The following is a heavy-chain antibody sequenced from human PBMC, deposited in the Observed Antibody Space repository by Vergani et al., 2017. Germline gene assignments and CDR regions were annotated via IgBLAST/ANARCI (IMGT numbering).Heavy chain of an antibody. J-gene: IGHJ4*02. CDR2: VSFRGDT. CDR1: GASVNSYY. V-gene: IGHV4-59*02. Sequence: QVKLQESGPGLVKPSETLSLTCTVSGASVNSYYWSWIRQPPGKGLEWMGYVSFRGDTLYDPSVKGRMTISVDTSKNQFSLKLSSVTAADTAVYYCARERAAGSASLGYWGQGTLVTVSS. D-gene: IGHD6-13*01. CDR3: ARERAAGSASLGY.